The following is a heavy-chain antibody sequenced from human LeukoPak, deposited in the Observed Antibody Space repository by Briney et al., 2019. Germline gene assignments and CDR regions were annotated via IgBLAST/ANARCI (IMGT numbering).Heavy chain of an antibody. Sequence: GGSLRLSCAASGFTFSNYGMHWVRQAPGKGLEWVAVVSSDGSIDYYADSVRGRFTVSRDNSKNTMFLQFNTLRPDDTAVYYCAREGMGTTFSAWFHPWGQGTLVTVSS. CDR2: VSSDGSID. D-gene: IGHD1-7*01. V-gene: IGHV3-30*03. J-gene: IGHJ5*02. CDR1: GFTFSNYG. CDR3: AREGMGTTFSAWFHP.